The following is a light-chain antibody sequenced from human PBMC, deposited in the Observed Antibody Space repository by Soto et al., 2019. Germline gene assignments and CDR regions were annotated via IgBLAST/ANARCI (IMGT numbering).Light chain of an antibody. CDR2: RAS. J-gene: IGKJ1*01. CDR1: QSVSSNY. CDR3: QDYSNSRT. V-gene: IGKV3-20*01. Sequence: EIVLTQSPGTLSLSPGERATLSCRASQSVSSNYLAWYQQKPSQGPRLLIYRASSRATGIPDRFSGSESGTDFRVTISRLKPEHFAVYYCQDYSNSRTSGEGTKVEIK.